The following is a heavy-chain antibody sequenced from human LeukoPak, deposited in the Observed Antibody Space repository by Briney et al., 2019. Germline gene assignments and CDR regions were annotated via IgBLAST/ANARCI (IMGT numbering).Heavy chain of an antibody. CDR3: SRGSGWLSVY. Sequence: PGRSLRLSCAASGFTFSSYGMHWVRQAPGKGLEWIGFISGGTTEYAASVKGRFTISRDDSTSIAYLQMNSLTTEDTAVYYCSRGSGWLSVYWGQGTLVTVSS. CDR1: GFTFSSYG. V-gene: IGHV3-49*04. D-gene: IGHD6-19*01. CDR2: ISGGTT. J-gene: IGHJ4*02.